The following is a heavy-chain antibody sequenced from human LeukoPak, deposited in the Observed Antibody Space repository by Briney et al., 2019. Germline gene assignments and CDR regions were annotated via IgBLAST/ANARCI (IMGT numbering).Heavy chain of an antibody. Sequence: SVKVSCKASGGTSSSHAISWLRQAPGQGLKWMGGIIPIFGTPSYAQEFQGRATITADESTSTASMELSSLRSEDTAVYYCARAYYDSSGYLFDYWGQGTLVTVFS. CDR2: IIPIFGTP. D-gene: IGHD3-22*01. CDR3: ARAYYDSSGYLFDY. CDR1: GGTSSSHA. J-gene: IGHJ4*02. V-gene: IGHV1-69*13.